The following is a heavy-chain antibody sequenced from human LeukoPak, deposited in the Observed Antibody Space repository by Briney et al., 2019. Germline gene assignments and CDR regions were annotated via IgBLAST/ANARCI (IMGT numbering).Heavy chain of an antibody. Sequence: GGSLRLSCAASGFTFSSYAMSWVRQAPGKGLEWVSAISGSGGSTYYADSVKGRFTISRDNSKNTLYLQMNSLRAEDTAVYYCAKDSLRFLEWSTPMDVWGKGTTVNVSS. J-gene: IGHJ6*03. CDR1: GFTFSSYA. CDR2: ISGSGGST. CDR3: AKDSLRFLEWSTPMDV. D-gene: IGHD3-3*01. V-gene: IGHV3-23*01.